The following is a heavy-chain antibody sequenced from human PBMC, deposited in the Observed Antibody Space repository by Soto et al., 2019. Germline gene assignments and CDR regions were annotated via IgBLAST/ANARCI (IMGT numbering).Heavy chain of an antibody. J-gene: IGHJ4*02. V-gene: IGHV3-74*01. CDR2: IDSDGSRI. CDR3: VRTILAVAVATRGAL. CDR1: GFTFSNYW. Sequence: EVQLVESGGGLVQPGESLRLSCAASGFTFSNYWMHWVRQAPGKGLVWVSRIDSDGSRITYADFVKGRFSIPRDNPKNKVYLHMNSSPADATAVYYCVRTILAVAVATRGALWGPGTLVTISS. D-gene: IGHD2-2*01.